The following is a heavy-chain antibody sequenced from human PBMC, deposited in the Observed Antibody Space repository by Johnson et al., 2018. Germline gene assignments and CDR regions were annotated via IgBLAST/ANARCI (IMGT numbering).Heavy chain of an antibody. CDR1: GFTFSDYY. CDR3: AGVSVGTTSGYMYV. D-gene: IGHD1-26*01. Sequence: VQLVETGGGLIQPGGSLRLSCAASGFTFSDYYMSWIRQAPGKGLEWVSYISSSGSTIYYADSVKGRFTISRDNAKNTLYLQMNSLSGEDTAVYYCAGVSVGTTSGYMYVWGKGTTVTVAS. J-gene: IGHJ6*03. CDR2: ISSSGSTI. V-gene: IGHV3-11*04.